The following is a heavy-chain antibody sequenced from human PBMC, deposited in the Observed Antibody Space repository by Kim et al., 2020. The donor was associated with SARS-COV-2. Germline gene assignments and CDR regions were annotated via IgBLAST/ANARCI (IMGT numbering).Heavy chain of an antibody. D-gene: IGHD3-22*01. V-gene: IGHV1-69*04. Sequence: AQKFRVRVPITANKSTSTAYMELSSLRSEDTAVYYCARVEFKGLYTWFDPWGQGTLVTVSS. J-gene: IGHJ5*02. CDR3: ARVEFKGLYTWFDP.